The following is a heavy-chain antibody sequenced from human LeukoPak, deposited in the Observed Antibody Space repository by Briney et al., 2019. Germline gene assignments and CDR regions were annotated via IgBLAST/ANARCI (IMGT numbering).Heavy chain of an antibody. V-gene: IGHV5-51*01. J-gene: IGHJ4*02. Sequence: GESLKISCKGSGYSFTSYWIGWVRQMPGKGLEWMGIIYPGDSDTRYSPSFQGQVTISADKSISTAYLQWSSLKASDTAMYYCARHHYRGGGSYLLFDYWGQGTLVTVSS. CDR3: ARHHYRGGGSYLLFDY. CDR2: IYPGDSDT. CDR1: GYSFTSYW. D-gene: IGHD1-26*01.